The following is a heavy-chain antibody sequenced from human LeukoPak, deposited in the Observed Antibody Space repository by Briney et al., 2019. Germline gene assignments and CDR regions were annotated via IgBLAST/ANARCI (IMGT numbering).Heavy chain of an antibody. CDR1: GGSISSHY. V-gene: IGHV4-4*07. CDR2: IYTSGST. CDR3: ARDFTLGDGYNKNWFDP. Sequence: SETLSLTCTVSGGSISSHYWSWIRQPAGKGLEWIGRIYTSGSTNYNPSLKSRVTMSVDTSKNQFSLKLSSVTAADTAVYYCARDFTLGDGYNKNWFDPWGQGTLVTVSS. J-gene: IGHJ5*02. D-gene: IGHD5-24*01.